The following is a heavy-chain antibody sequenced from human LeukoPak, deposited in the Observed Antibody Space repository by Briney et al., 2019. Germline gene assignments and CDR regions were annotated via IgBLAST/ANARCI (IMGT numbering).Heavy chain of an antibody. D-gene: IGHD5-12*01. V-gene: IGHV3-7*03. Sequence: GGSLRLSCAASGFTFSSYWMSWVRQAPGKGLEWVANIKQDGSEKYYVDSVKGRFTISRDNAKNSLYLQMNSLRAEDTALYYCAKDGGYDPYYFDYWGQGTLVTVSS. J-gene: IGHJ4*02. CDR1: GFTFSSYW. CDR3: AKDGGYDPYYFDY. CDR2: IKQDGSEK.